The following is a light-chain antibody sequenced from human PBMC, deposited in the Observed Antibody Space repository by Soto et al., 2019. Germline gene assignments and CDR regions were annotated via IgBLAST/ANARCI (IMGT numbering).Light chain of an antibody. J-gene: IGKJ4*01. V-gene: IGKV3-11*01. Sequence: IVLTQSPSTLALSQGERANLSCRASQRVSSYLAWYQQRPGQAPRLLIYDASYRATGIPARFSGSGFGTDFTLTITSLEPEDFAVYYCQQRSNWPLTFGGGTKVDIK. CDR2: DAS. CDR1: QRVSSY. CDR3: QQRSNWPLT.